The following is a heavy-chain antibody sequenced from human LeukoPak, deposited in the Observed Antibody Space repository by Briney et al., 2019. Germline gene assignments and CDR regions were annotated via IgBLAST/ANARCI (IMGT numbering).Heavy chain of an antibody. CDR2: ISATSSYI. V-gene: IGHV3-21*01. CDR1: GFTFSSYS. J-gene: IGHJ3*02. Sequence: PGGSLRLSCAASGFTFSSYSMNWVRQTPGKGLEWVSSISATSSYIYYADSARGRFTISRDNATNSLYLQMNSLRAEDTAVYYCARDKTEQWLVLEAFDIWGQGTVVTVSS. D-gene: IGHD6-19*01. CDR3: ARDKTEQWLVLEAFDI.